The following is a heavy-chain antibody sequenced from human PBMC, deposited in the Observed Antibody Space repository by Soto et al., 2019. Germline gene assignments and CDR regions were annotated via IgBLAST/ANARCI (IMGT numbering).Heavy chain of an antibody. CDR1: GFTVSSYN. V-gene: IGHV3-48*01. J-gene: IGHJ4*02. CDR3: AGAGPQLDY. CDR2: ISKSGSPI. D-gene: IGHD3-10*01. Sequence: RLAESGGGLVQPGGSLRLSCAASGFTVSSYNLNWVRQAPGKGLEWVAHISKSGSPIYYAESVKGRFIISRDIAKNSLYLQMNSLTAEDTAVYYCAGAGPQLDYWGQGTLVTVSS.